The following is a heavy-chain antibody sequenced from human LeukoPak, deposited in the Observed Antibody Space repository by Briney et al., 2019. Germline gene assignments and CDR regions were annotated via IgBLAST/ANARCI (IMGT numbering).Heavy chain of an antibody. Sequence: GGSLRLSCAASGITVSTNYMSWVRQAPGKGLEWVAVISYDGSNKYYADSVKGRFTISRDNSKNTLYLRMNSLRAEDTAVYYCAKDPGVAVAGRGRWFDPWGQGTLVTVSS. CDR1: GITVSTNY. V-gene: IGHV3-30*18. CDR3: AKDPGVAVAGRGRWFDP. J-gene: IGHJ5*02. CDR2: ISYDGSNK. D-gene: IGHD6-19*01.